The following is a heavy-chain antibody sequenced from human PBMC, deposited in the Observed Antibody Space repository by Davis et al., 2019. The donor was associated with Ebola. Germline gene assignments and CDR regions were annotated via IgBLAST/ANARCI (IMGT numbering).Heavy chain of an antibody. J-gene: IGHJ3*02. CDR3: AREGYSYGYNDAFDI. CDR2: ISYDGSNK. V-gene: IGHV3-30*03. Sequence: GESLKISCAASGFTFSSYGMHWVRQAPGKGLEWVAVISYDGSNKYYADSVKGRFTISRDNSKNTLYLQMNSLRAEDTAVYYCAREGYSYGYNDAFDIWGQGTMVTVSS. D-gene: IGHD5-18*01. CDR1: GFTFSSYG.